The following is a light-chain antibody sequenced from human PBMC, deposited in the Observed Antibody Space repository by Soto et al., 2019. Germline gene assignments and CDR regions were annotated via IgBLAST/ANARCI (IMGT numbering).Light chain of an antibody. CDR1: QTITRN. CDR3: QQSDSIPIT. Sequence: DIQRTQSPYSLSASVGDRVSIPCRASQTITRNLNWYQQKPGTAPKLLIYAASTLQSGVPSRFSGSGSGTDFTLAISSLQPEDFATYYCQQSDSIPITFGQGTRLEIK. J-gene: IGKJ5*01. CDR2: AAS. V-gene: IGKV1-39*01.